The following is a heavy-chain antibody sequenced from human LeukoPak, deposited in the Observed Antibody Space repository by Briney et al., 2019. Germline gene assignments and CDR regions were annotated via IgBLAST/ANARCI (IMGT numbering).Heavy chain of an antibody. CDR2: ISYTGST. D-gene: IGHD1-26*01. V-gene: IGHV4-59*01. Sequence: SETLSLTCTVSGGSISNYYWSWIRQPPGEGLEWIGFISYTGSTNYNPSLKSRVTVSVDTSQNQFSLKVTSVTAADTAVYYCARTIKSGNYYWFDPWGQGTLVTVSS. CDR3: ARTIKSGNYYWFDP. J-gene: IGHJ5*02. CDR1: GGSISNYY.